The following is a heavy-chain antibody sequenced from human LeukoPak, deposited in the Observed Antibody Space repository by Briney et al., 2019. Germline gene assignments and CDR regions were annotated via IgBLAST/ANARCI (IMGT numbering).Heavy chain of an antibody. D-gene: IGHD3-9*01. Sequence: ASVKVSCKASGYTFTSYGISWVRQAPGQGLEWMGWISAYNGNTNYAQKLQGRVTITTDTSTSTAYMELRSLRSDDTAVYYCASSTFDDILTGYYNPTFDYWGQGTLVTVSS. CDR1: GYTFTSYG. V-gene: IGHV1-18*01. CDR3: ASSTFDDILTGYYNPTFDY. CDR2: ISAYNGNT. J-gene: IGHJ4*02.